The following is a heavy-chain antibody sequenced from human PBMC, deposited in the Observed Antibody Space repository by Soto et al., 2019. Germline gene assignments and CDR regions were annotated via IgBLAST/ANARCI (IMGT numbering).Heavy chain of an antibody. CDR1: GGTFSSYA. D-gene: IGHD2-15*01. Sequence: GASVKVSCKAPGGTFSSYAISWVRQAPGQGLEWMGGIIPIFGTANYAQKFQGRVTITADKSTSTAYMELSSLRSEDTAVYYCARAGFLDIVVVAARGDYYYYYGMDVWGQGTTVTVSS. CDR2: IIPIFGTA. V-gene: IGHV1-69*06. CDR3: ARAGFLDIVVVAARGDYYYYYGMDV. J-gene: IGHJ6*02.